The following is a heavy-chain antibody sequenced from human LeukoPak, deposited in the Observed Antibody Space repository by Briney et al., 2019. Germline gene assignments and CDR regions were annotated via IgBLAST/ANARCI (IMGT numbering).Heavy chain of an antibody. CDR3: ARDSYYYGSGRPSIHFDY. V-gene: IGHV3-9*01. CDR2: ISWNSGSI. CDR1: GFTFDDYA. J-gene: IGHJ4*02. Sequence: PGGSLRLSCAASGFTFDDYAMHWVRQAPGKGLEWVSGISWNSGSIGYADSVKGRFTISRDNSKNTLCLQMNSLRAEDTAVYYCARDSYYYGSGRPSIHFDYWGQGTLVTVSS. D-gene: IGHD3-10*01.